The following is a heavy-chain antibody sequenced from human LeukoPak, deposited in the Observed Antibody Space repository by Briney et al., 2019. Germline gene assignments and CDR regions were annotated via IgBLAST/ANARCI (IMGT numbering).Heavy chain of an antibody. CDR1: GGSISSYY. V-gene: IGHV4-4*07. J-gene: IGHJ4*02. Sequence: SETLSLTCTVSGGSISSYYWSWIRQPAGKGLEWIGRIYTSGSTNYNPSLKSRVTISVDKSKNQFSLKLSSVTAADTAVYYCASDLYGSGSPQWGQGTLVTVSP. D-gene: IGHD3-10*01. CDR3: ASDLYGSGSPQ. CDR2: IYTSGST.